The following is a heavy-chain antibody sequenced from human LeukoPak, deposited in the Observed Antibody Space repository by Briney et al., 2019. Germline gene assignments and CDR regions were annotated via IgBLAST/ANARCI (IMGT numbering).Heavy chain of an antibody. J-gene: IGHJ6*02. Sequence: GGSLRLSCAASGFTFSSYGMHWVRQAPGKGLEWVAVIWYDGSNKYYADSVKSRFTISRDNSKNTLYLQMNSLRAEDTAVYYCARQSGLTGPYYYYGMDVWGQGTTVTVSS. V-gene: IGHV3-33*01. D-gene: IGHD7-27*01. CDR3: ARQSGLTGPYYYYGMDV. CDR1: GFTFSSYG. CDR2: IWYDGSNK.